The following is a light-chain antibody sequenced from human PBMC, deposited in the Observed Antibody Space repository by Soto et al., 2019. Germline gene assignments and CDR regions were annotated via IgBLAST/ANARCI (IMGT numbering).Light chain of an antibody. CDR2: DAS. V-gene: IGKV1-9*01. Sequence: IQLTQSQSSLSASVGDRVTITCRASQGISSYLGWYQQKPGKAPNLLIYDASTLHSGVPSRFSGGGSGTDFTLTISSLQPEDFATYYCQQVNVYPSTFGGGTNVDNK. CDR1: QGISSY. CDR3: QQVNVYPST. J-gene: IGKJ4*01.